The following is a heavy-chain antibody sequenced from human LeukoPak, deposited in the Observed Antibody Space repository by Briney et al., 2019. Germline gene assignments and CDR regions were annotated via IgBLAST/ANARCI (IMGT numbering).Heavy chain of an antibody. CDR2: ISSSGSNI. D-gene: IGHD2-2*01. J-gene: IGHJ4*02. Sequence: GGSLRLSCAASGFTFSDYYMSWIRQAPGKGLEWVSYISSSGSNIYYADSVKGRFTISRDNAKNSLYLQMNSLRAEDTAVYYCARDWGVVPAAPTVLSDYWGQGTPVTVSS. V-gene: IGHV3-11*04. CDR1: GFTFSDYY. CDR3: ARDWGVVPAAPTVLSDY.